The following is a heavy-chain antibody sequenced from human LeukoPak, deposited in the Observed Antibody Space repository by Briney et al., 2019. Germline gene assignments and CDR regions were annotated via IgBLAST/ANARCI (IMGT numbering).Heavy chain of an antibody. J-gene: IGHJ3*02. CDR2: ISSSGSTI. D-gene: IGHD2-2*01. CDR1: GFTFSSYS. CDR3: ARVVRWPNIVVVPAAMRGAFDI. V-gene: IGHV3-48*04. Sequence: PGGSLRLSCAASGFTFSSYSMNWVRQAPGKGLEWVSYISSSGSTIYYADSVKGRFTISRDNAKNSLYLQMNSLRAEDTAVYYCARVVRWPNIVVVPAAMRGAFDIWGQGTMVTVSS.